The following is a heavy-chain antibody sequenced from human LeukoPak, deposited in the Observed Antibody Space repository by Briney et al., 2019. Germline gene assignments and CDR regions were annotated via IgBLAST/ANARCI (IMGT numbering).Heavy chain of an antibody. J-gene: IGHJ3*02. CDR3: ARSHSLYYYDSSGPDAFDI. V-gene: IGHV3-7*01. CDR2: IKQDGSEK. Sequence: SGGSLRLSCAASGFTFSSYWMSWVRQSPGKGLEWVANIKQDGSEKYYVDSVKGRFTISRDNAKNSLYLQMNSLRAEDTAVYYCARSHSLYYYDSSGPDAFDIWGQGTMVTVSS. CDR1: GFTFSSYW. D-gene: IGHD3-22*01.